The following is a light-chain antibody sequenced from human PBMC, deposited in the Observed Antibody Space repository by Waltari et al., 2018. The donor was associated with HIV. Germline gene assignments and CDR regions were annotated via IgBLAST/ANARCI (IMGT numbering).Light chain of an antibody. J-gene: IGKJ4*01. Sequence: DIQMTQSPSSLSASVGDRVTITCQASQDISKYLNWYQQKPGKAPKLLIYEVFNLETVVPSRFSGNGSGTDFTFAIISLQPEDIATYYCQQYDNLPLTFGGGTKVEIK. CDR2: EVF. CDR1: QDISKY. CDR3: QQYDNLPLT. V-gene: IGKV1-33*01.